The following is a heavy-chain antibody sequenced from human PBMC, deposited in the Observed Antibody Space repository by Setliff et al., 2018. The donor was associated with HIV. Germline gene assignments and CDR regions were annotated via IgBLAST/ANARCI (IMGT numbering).Heavy chain of an antibody. CDR2: INAGNGNT. V-gene: IGHV1-3*01. CDR1: GYTFTSYA. Sequence: GASVKVSCKASGYTFTSYAMHWVRQAPGQRLEWMGWINAGNGNTKYSQKFQGRVTITRDTSASTAYMELSSLRSEDTAVYYCARGFRGYCSSTSCYYGYYYYGMDVWGQGTTVTVSS. D-gene: IGHD2-2*01. CDR3: ARGFRGYCSSTSCYYGYYYYGMDV. J-gene: IGHJ6*02.